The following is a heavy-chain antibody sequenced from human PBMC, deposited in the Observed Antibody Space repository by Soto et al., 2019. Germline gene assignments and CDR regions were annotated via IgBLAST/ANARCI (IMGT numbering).Heavy chain of an antibody. Sequence: PSETLSLTCSVSGGSISSGYYYWSWVRQPPGKGLEWIGNIYYSGNTYYNPSLKSRLIISIDTSKNQFSLKVGSVTAADTAVYYCARQLRGYSYGYFDYWGQGTLVTVSS. CDR1: GGSISSGYYY. V-gene: IGHV4-30-4*01. J-gene: IGHJ4*02. CDR3: ARQLRGYSYGYFDY. D-gene: IGHD5-18*01. CDR2: IYYSGNT.